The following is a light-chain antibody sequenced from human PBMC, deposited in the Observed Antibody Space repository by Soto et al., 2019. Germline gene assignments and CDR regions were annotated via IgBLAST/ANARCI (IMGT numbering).Light chain of an antibody. Sequence: IQITQSPSAVSAYVGDSVTITFRASQSITTGLAWYQQRPGKAPKLMLYDVFSLQSGVPSRFSGSGSGTEFTLTISSLQPDDFATYYCQNYKMYSPWTFGQGTKVDI. V-gene: IGKV1-5*01. CDR1: QSITTG. CDR2: DVF. J-gene: IGKJ1*01. CDR3: QNYKMYSPWT.